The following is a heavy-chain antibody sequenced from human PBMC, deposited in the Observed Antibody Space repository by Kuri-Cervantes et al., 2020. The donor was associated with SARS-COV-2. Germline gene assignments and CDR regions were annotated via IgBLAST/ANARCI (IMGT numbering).Heavy chain of an antibody. CDR3: AKEHTYSVAFDY. V-gene: IGHV3-30*18. CDR2: ISYDGSNK. Sequence: GGSLGISCVVSGFTFRTNVMAWVRQAPGKGLEWVAVISYDGSNKYYADSVKGRFSISRDNPKDTLYLEMNSLKPDDTAVYYCAKEHTYSVAFDYWGQGTLVTVSS. D-gene: IGHD2-15*01. CDR1: GFTFRTNV. J-gene: IGHJ4*02.